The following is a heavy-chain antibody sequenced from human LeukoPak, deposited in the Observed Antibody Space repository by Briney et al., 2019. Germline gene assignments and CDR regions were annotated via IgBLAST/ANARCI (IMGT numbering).Heavy chain of an antibody. D-gene: IGHD2-15*01. J-gene: IGHJ4*02. CDR1: GFTFSNYE. V-gene: IGHV3-48*03. CDR3: ARLGFCSDGSCYSLDY. CDR2: ITSSGPTA. Sequence: GGSLRPSCAASGFTFSNYEMNWVRQAPGMGLEWVSYITSSGPTAFYADSVKGRFNISRDNAQNSLFPQMNNLTAEDTAIYYCARLGFCSDGSCYSLDYWGQGILVTVSS.